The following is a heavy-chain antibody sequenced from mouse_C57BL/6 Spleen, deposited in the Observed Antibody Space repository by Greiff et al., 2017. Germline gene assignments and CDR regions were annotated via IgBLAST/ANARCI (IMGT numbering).Heavy chain of an antibody. CDR3: AKPAGSQYYYAMDY. CDR2: IWGDGST. Sequence: VQLQESGPGLVAPSQSLSITCTVSGFSLTSYGVSWVRQPPGKGLEWLGVIWGDGSTNYHSALISRLSISKDNSKSQVFLKLNSLQTDDTASYYWAKPAGSQYYYAMDYWGQGTSVTVSS. CDR1: GFSLTSYG. J-gene: IGHJ4*01. V-gene: IGHV2-3*01. D-gene: IGHD1-1*01.